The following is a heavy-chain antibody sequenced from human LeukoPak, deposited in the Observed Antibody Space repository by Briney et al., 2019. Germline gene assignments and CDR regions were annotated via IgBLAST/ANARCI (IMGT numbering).Heavy chain of an antibody. CDR1: GFSLSTSGMC. CDR3: ARIPYGSGSYDY. Sequence: RESGPALVKPTQTLTLTCTFSGFSLSTSGMCVSWIRQPPGKALEWLALIDWDDDKYYSTSLKTRLTISKDTSKNQVVLTMTSMDPVDTATYYCARIPYGSGSYDYWGQGTLVTVSS. J-gene: IGHJ4*02. CDR2: IDWDDDK. D-gene: IGHD3-10*01. V-gene: IGHV2-70*01.